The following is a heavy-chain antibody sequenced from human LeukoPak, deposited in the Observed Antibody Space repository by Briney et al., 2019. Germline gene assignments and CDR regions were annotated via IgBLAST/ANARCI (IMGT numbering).Heavy chain of an antibody. CDR3: ARQSAASGYYSIYYYGMDV. V-gene: IGHV4-39*01. CDR1: GGSISSSSYY. Sequence: SETLSLTCTVSGGSISSSSYYWGWIRQPPGKGLEWIGSVYYSGSTYYNPSLKSRVAISADTSKNQFSLKLSSVTAADTAEYYCARQSAASGYYSIYYYGMDVWGQGTTVTVSS. D-gene: IGHD3-22*01. J-gene: IGHJ6*02. CDR2: VYYSGST.